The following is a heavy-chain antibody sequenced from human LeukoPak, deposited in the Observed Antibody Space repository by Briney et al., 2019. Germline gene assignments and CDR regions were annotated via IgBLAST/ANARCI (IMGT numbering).Heavy chain of an antibody. CDR3: TTSGAVPNTYFDY. CDR1: GFTFSSYS. J-gene: IGHJ4*02. V-gene: IGHV3-15*01. D-gene: IGHD6-19*01. CDR2: IKSKTDSGTI. Sequence: GGSLRLSCVASGFTFSSYSMNWVRQAPGKGLEWVGRIKSKTDSGTIEYAVPVKGRFTISRDDSKNTMYLQMNSLKTEDTAVYYCTTSGAVPNTYFDYWGQGTLVTVSS.